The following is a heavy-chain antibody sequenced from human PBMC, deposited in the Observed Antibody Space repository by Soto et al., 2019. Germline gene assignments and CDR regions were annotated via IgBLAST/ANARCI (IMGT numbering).Heavy chain of an antibody. CDR1: GGSISSGGYY. D-gene: IGHD4-17*01. Sequence: TLSLICTVSGGSISSGGYYWSWIRQHPGKGLEWIGYIYYSGSTYYNPSLKSRVTISVDTSKNQFSLKLSSVTAADTAVYYCARTHNNGDYVLDYFDYWGQGTLVTVSS. V-gene: IGHV4-31*03. CDR3: ARTHNNGDYVLDYFDY. CDR2: IYYSGST. J-gene: IGHJ4*02.